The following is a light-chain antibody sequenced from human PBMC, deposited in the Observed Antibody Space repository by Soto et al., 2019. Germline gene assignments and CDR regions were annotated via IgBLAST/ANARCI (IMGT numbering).Light chain of an antibody. CDR3: QHRSIWPVS. CDR1: QSVSIN. Sequence: EIITSQSPSTLPVSQGEIATLSCRASQSVSINLAWYQQKPGQAPRLLIYGASTRATGIPARFSGSGSGTEFTLTISSLQSEDFAVYYCQHRSIWPVSFGQGTRLEIK. CDR2: GAS. V-gene: IGKV3-15*01. J-gene: IGKJ5*01.